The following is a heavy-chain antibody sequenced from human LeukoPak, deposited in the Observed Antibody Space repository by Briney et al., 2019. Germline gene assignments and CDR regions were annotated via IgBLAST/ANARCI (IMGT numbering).Heavy chain of an antibody. D-gene: IGHD3-10*01. Sequence: GGSLRLSCAASGFIFSTYSMNWIRQSPGKGLEWVSHITKKTAIEYADSVKGRFTISRDNANNLLLLQMDSLRPEDTGVYYCARGTYYSGSGPGNWFDPWGHGTLVTVSS. CDR1: GFIFSTYS. V-gene: IGHV3-48*04. CDR3: ARGTYYSGSGPGNWFDP. J-gene: IGHJ5*02. CDR2: ITKKTAI.